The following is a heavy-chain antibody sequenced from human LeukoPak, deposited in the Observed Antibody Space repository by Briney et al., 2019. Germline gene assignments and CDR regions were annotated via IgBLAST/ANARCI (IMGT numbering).Heavy chain of an antibody. V-gene: IGHV3-74*01. D-gene: IGHD6-6*01. CDR3: AKPIGARYYFDL. Sequence: GGSLRLSCAVSGFTFSSYWMHWVRQAPGKGLVWVSRINSDGSNTNYADSVKGRFTISRDNAKNTLYLQMNSLRAEDTAVYYCAKPIGARYYFDLWGQGTLVTVSS. CDR2: INSDGSNT. CDR1: GFTFSSYW. J-gene: IGHJ4*02.